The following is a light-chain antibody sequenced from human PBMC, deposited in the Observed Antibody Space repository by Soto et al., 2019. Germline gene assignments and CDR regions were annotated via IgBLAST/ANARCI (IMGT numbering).Light chain of an antibody. Sequence: EIVMTQAPATLSVSPGERATLSCRASQSVSSNLAWYQQKPGQTPRLLIYGASTRATGTPARFSGSGSGTEFILTISSLQSEDFAIYYCQQYNKWLWTFGQGTKVEI. CDR1: QSVSSN. J-gene: IGKJ1*01. CDR3: QQYNKWLWT. V-gene: IGKV3-15*01. CDR2: GAS.